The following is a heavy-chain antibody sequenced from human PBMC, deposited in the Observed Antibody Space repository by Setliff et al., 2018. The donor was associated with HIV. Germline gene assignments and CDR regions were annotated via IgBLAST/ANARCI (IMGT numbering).Heavy chain of an antibody. CDR3: ATMGGQGTHFDY. CDR1: GASISSGRYY. D-gene: IGHD1-26*01. V-gene: IGHV4-61*09. J-gene: IGHJ4*02. CDR2: VFHTGST. Sequence: SETLSLTCSVSGASISSGRYYWTWIRQPAGKGLEWIGHVFHTGSTNYNSSLKSRLTISTDTSKNQFHLNLSSVTAADTAIYYCATMGGQGTHFDYWGQGTLVTVSS.